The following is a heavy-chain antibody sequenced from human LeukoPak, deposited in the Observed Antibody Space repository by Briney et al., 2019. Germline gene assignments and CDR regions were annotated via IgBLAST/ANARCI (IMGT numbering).Heavy chain of an antibody. Sequence: GGSLRLSCAASGFTFSSYWMHWVRQAPGKGLVWDSRINSDGSSTSYADSVKGRFTISRDNAKNTLYLQMNSLRAEDTAVYYCARDEYSGPTAFDICGQGTMVTVSS. D-gene: IGHD1-26*01. CDR1: GFTFSSYW. CDR3: ARDEYSGPTAFDI. J-gene: IGHJ3*02. CDR2: INSDGSST. V-gene: IGHV3-74*01.